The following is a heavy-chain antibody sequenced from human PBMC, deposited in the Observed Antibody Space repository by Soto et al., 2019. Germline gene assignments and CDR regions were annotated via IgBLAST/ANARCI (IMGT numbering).Heavy chain of an antibody. V-gene: IGHV3-21*01. Sequence: GGSLRLSCAASGFTFSSYSMNWVRQAPGKGLEWVSSISSSSSYIYYADSVKGRFTISRDNAKNSLYLQMNSLRAEDTAVYDCAPSPPGEYFDYWGQGTLVTVSS. D-gene: IGHD7-27*01. J-gene: IGHJ4*02. CDR2: ISSSSSYI. CDR1: GFTFSSYS. CDR3: APSPPGEYFDY.